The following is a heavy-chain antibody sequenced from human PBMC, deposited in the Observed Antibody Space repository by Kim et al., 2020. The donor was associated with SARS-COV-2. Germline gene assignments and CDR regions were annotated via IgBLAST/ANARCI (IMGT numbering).Heavy chain of an antibody. CDR2: IWYDGSNK. CDR1: GFTFSSYA. J-gene: IGHJ4*02. D-gene: IGHD3-10*01. CDR3: AKVYYYGSGSYYRKDYFDY. Sequence: GGSLRLSCAASGFTFSSYAMHWVRQAPGKGLEWVAVIWYDGSNKYYADSVKGRFTISRDNSKNTLYLQMNSLRAEDTAVYYCAKVYYYGSGSYYRKDYFDYWGQGTLVTVSS. V-gene: IGHV3-33*06.